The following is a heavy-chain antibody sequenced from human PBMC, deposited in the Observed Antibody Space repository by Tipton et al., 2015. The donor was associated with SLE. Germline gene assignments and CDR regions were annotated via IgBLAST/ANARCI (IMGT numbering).Heavy chain of an antibody. CDR2: ISYTGST. Sequence: SLTCTVSGGSMSSYYWSWIRLPPGKGLEWIGCISYTGSTSYTPSLKSRVTISVDTSKNQFSLSLISVTAADTAVYYCAGLTPWGYDYWGPGMLVTVAA. CDR3: AGLTPWGYDY. J-gene: IGHJ4*02. CDR1: GGSMSSYY. V-gene: IGHV4-59*12. D-gene: IGHD7-27*01.